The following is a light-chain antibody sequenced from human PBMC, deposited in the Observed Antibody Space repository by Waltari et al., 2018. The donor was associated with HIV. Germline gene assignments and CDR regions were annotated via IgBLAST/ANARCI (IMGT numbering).Light chain of an antibody. V-gene: IGLV2-11*01. CDR2: DVT. J-gene: IGLJ1*01. CDR1: SSDVGGYNY. Sequence: QSALTQPRSVSGSPGQSVTISCTGTSSDVGGYNYVSWYQQHPDKAPKLMIYDVTKRPSGLPDLFSGSKSGNTASLTISGLQAEDEADYYCSSYAGTYTLFGTGTKVTVL. CDR3: SSYAGTYTL.